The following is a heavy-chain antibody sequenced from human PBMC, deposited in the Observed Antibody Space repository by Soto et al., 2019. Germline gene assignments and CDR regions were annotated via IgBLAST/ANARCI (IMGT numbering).Heavy chain of an antibody. J-gene: IGHJ3*01. V-gene: IGHV4-30-4*01. CDR1: CGSVSSGDYY. D-gene: IGHD3-22*01. CDR2: IYYNGGT. CDR3: ASSYDSSGYDAFDF. Sequence: SETLSLTCAFSCGSVSSGDYYWGWIRQPPGKGLELIGYIYYNGGTYYNPSLKSRAFISIDTSENQFSLKLSSVTAADTAVYYCASSYDSSGYDAFDFWGQGTMVTVSS.